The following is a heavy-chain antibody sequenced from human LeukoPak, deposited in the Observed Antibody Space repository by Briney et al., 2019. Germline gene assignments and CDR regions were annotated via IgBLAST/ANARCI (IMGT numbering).Heavy chain of an antibody. J-gene: IGHJ3*02. CDR2: IYYSGST. D-gene: IGHD3-22*01. CDR1: GGSISSYY. CDR3: AREAGRNYYDSSGYGYDAFDI. Sequence: PSETLSLTCTVSGGSISSYYWSWLRQPPGKGLEWIGYIYYSGSTNYNPSLTSRVTISVDASKNQFSLKLSSVTAADTAVYYCAREAGRNYYDSSGYGYDAFDIWGQGTMVTVSS. V-gene: IGHV4-59*01.